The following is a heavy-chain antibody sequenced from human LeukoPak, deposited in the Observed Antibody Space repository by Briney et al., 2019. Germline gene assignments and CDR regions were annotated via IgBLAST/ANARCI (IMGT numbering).Heavy chain of an antibody. CDR3: TTDVSPAAFYYYYYGMDV. Sequence: GGSLRLSCAASGFTFSNAWMSWVRQAPGKGLEWVGRIKSKTDGGTTDYAAPVKGRFTISRDDSKNTLYLQMNSLKAEDTAVYYCTTDVSPAAFYYYYYGMDVWGQGTTVTVSS. V-gene: IGHV3-15*01. CDR2: IKSKTDGGTT. J-gene: IGHJ6*02. D-gene: IGHD2-2*01. CDR1: GFTFSNAW.